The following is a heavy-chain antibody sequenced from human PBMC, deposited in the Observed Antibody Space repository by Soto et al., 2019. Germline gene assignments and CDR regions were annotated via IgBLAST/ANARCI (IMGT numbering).Heavy chain of an antibody. CDR2: IYYSGST. CDR3: ARQLWVRFLEWLSPNYYYYYVDV. Sequence: QLQLQESGPGLVKPSETLSLTCTVSGGSISSSSYYWGWIRQPPGKGLEWIGSIYYSGSTYYNPSLKSRVTISVETSKTQFSLKLSSVTAADTAVYYCARQLWVRFLEWLSPNYYYYYVDVWAQGTTVTVSS. CDR1: GGSISSSSYY. V-gene: IGHV4-39*01. D-gene: IGHD3-3*01. J-gene: IGHJ6*03.